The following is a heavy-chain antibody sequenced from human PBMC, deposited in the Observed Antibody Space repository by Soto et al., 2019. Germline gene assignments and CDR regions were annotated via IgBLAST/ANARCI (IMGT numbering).Heavy chain of an antibody. D-gene: IGHD3-22*01. V-gene: IGHV1-69*12. Sequence: QVQLVQSGAEVKKPGSSVKVSCKASGGTFSSYAITWVRQAPGQGLEWMGGIIPIFGTANYAQKFQGRVTITAAESTSTAYMELSSLRSEDTAVYSCARDRGPSSGYYPYWFDPWGQGTLVTVSS. CDR3: ARDRGPSSGYYPYWFDP. J-gene: IGHJ5*02. CDR1: GGTFSSYA. CDR2: IIPIFGTA.